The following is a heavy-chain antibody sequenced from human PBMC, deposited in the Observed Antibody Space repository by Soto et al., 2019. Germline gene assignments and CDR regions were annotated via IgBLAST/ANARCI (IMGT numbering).Heavy chain of an antibody. Sequence: SVKVSCKASGGTFSSYAISWARQAPGQGLEWMGGIIPIFGTANYAQKFQGRVTITADESTSTAYMELSSLRSEDTAVYYCARDDYGGTKRPYYYYYGMDVWGQGTTVTVSS. CDR1: GGTFSSYA. CDR2: IIPIFGTA. D-gene: IGHD4-17*01. CDR3: ARDDYGGTKRPYYYYYGMDV. J-gene: IGHJ6*02. V-gene: IGHV1-69*13.